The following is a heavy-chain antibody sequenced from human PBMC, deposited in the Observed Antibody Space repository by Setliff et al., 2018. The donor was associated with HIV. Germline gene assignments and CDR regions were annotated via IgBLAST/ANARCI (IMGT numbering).Heavy chain of an antibody. D-gene: IGHD6-19*01. J-gene: IGHJ6*03. CDR1: GFSLSTSGMC. CDR2: IDWDDDK. V-gene: IGHV2-70*11. Sequence: GSGPTLVNPTQTLTLTCTFSGFSLSTSGMCVSWIRQPPGKALEWLARIDWDDDKYYSTSLKTRLTISKDTSKNQVVLTMTNMDPVDTATYYCARIHSSADYYYMDVWGKGTTVTVSS. CDR3: ARIHSSADYYYMDV.